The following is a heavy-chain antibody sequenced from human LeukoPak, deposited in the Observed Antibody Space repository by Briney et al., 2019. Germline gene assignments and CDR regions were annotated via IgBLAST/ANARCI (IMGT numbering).Heavy chain of an antibody. CDR1: GFTVSSYY. D-gene: IGHD3-16*01. J-gene: IGHJ4*02. Sequence: GGSLRLSCAASGFTVSSYYMSWVRQAPGKGLEWVSVIYSGGSTYYAESVKGRFTISRDNSKNTLYLQMNSLRAEDTAVYYCTRHLINIWDFDYWGQGTLVTVSS. V-gene: IGHV3-66*04. CDR3: TRHLINIWDFDY. CDR2: IYSGGST.